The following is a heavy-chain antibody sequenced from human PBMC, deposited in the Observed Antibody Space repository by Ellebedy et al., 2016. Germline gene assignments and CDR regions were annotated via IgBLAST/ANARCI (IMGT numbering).Heavy chain of an antibody. D-gene: IGHD3-10*02. V-gene: IGHV1-2*04. J-gene: IGHJ4*02. CDR2: INPNSGGT. CDR3: ARAPHWGYYYVS. Sequence: ASVKVSCXASGYTFTNYYMHWVRQAPGQGLEWMGWINPNSGGTNYAQKFQGWVTMTRDTSISTAYMELSRLRSDDTAVYYCARAPHWGYYYVSWGQGTLVTVSS. CDR1: GYTFTNYY.